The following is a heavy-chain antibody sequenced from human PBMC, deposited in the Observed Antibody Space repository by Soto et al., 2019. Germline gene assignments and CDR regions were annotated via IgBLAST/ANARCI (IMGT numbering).Heavy chain of an antibody. CDR1: GFTFSSYA. V-gene: IGHV3-64*01. J-gene: IGHJ5*02. D-gene: IGHD2-15*01. CDR3: ARESYCSGGSCYGSWFDP. CDR2: ISSNGGST. Sequence: GGSLRLSCAASGFTFSSYAMHWVLQAPWKGLEYVSAISSNGGSTYYANSVKGRFTISRDNSKNTLYLQMGSLRAEDMAVYYCARESYCSGGSCYGSWFDPWGQGTLVTVSS.